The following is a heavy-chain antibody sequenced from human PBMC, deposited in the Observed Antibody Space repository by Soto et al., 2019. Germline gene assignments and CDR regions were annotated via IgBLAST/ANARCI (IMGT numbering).Heavy chain of an antibody. J-gene: IGHJ6*02. D-gene: IGHD6-6*01. CDR3: ARGAYSSSSPSSHYYYYGMDV. CDR2: MNPNSGNT. Sequence: GASVKVSCKASGYTFTSYDINWVRQATGQGLEWMGWMNPNSGNTGYAQKFQGRVTMTRNTSISTAYMELSSLRSEDTAVYYCARGAYSSSSPSSHYYYYGMDVWGQGTKVTVSS. CDR1: GYTFTSYD. V-gene: IGHV1-8*01.